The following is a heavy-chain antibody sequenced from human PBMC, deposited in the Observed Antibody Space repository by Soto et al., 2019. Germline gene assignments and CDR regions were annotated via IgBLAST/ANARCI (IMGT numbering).Heavy chain of an antibody. J-gene: IGHJ4*02. V-gene: IGHV3-23*01. CDR2: ISARGGSS. D-gene: IGHD5-12*01. Sequence: EVHLLESGGGLVQPGGSLRLSCAASGFSFNSYAMDWVRQAPGKGLEWVSVISARGGSSYFADSVKGRFTISRDNSKNVLSLEMNSLRAEDTDIYFCANGSIEYSAAVDNWGQGTLVLVSS. CDR1: GFSFNSYA. CDR3: ANGSIEYSAAVDN.